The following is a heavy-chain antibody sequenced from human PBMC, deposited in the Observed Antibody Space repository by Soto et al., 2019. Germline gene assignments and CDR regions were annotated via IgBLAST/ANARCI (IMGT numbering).Heavy chain of an antibody. CDR1: GFTFSHYV. CDR3: AKVRASYLSASYLYYGMDV. CDR2: ISGSGSSV. Sequence: PGGSLRLSCAASGFTFSHYVLSWVRQSPERGLEWVSSISGSGSSVYVADSVRGRFIMSRDLSTNTVSLQMNSLRAEDTAVYYCAKVRASYLSASYLYYGMDVWGQGTTVPVT. J-gene: IGHJ6*02. V-gene: IGHV3-23*01. D-gene: IGHD3-10*01.